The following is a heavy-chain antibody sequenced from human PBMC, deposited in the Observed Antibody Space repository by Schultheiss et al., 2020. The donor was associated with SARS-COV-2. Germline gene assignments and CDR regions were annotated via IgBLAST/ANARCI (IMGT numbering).Heavy chain of an antibody. CDR1: GFTFSSYE. Sequence: GGSLRLSCAASGFTFSSYEMNWVRQAPGKGLEWVAVISYDGSNKYYADSVKGRFTISRDNSKNTLYLQMNSLRAEDTALYYCAKDTYSSSWGWFDPWGQGTLVTVSS. V-gene: IGHV3-30-3*01. CDR3: AKDTYSSSWGWFDP. J-gene: IGHJ5*02. D-gene: IGHD6-13*01. CDR2: ISYDGSNK.